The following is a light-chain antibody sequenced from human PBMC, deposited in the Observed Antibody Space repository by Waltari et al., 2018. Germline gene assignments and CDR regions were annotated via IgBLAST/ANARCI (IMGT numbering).Light chain of an antibody. CDR3: QQLNSYPLT. CDR1: QGISNY. Sequence: DIQLTQSPSFLSASVRDRVPITCRASQGISNYLAWSQQKPGKAPKLLIYSASTLQSGVPSRFSGSGSGTEFSLTISSLQPEDFATYYCQQLNSYPLTFGGGTKVEIK. V-gene: IGKV1-9*01. J-gene: IGKJ4*01. CDR2: SAS.